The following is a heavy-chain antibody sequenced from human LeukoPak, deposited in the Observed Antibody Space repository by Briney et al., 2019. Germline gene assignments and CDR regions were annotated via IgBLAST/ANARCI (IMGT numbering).Heavy chain of an antibody. CDR1: GFTFRNYA. V-gene: IGHV3-30-3*01. Sequence: PGGSLRLSCAASGFTFRNYAIHWVRKAPGKGLEWVAVISSDGTNKNYADSVKGRFTISRDKAKNTVYLQVNSLRSEDTAVYYCARDPVTTWGYFDYWGQGTLVTVSS. CDR2: ISSDGTNK. J-gene: IGHJ4*02. D-gene: IGHD4-17*01. CDR3: ARDPVTTWGYFDY.